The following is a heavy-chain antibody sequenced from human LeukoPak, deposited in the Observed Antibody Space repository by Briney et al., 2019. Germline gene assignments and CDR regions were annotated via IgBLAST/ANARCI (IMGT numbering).Heavy chain of an antibody. Sequence: GGSLRLSCAASGFTFSGYAMSWVRQAPGKGLKWVSAISGSGGSTYYADSVKGRFTISRDNSKNTLYLQMNSLRAEDTAVYYCAKGPLPYYYADYWGQGSLVTVSP. V-gene: IGHV3-23*01. CDR2: ISGSGGST. CDR3: AKGPLPYYYADY. J-gene: IGHJ4*02. D-gene: IGHD3-10*01. CDR1: GFTFSGYA.